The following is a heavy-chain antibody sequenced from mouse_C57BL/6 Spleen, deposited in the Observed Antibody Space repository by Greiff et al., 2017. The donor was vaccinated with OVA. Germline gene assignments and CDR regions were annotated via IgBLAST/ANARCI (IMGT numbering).Heavy chain of an antibody. CDR2: IDPSDSYT. Sequence: QVQLQQPGAELVRPGTSVKLSCKASGYTFTSYWMHWVKQRPGQGLEWIGVIDPSDSYTNYNQKFKGKATLTVDTSSSTAYMQLSSLTSEDSAVYYCASTGTGFAYWGQGTLVTVSA. CDR1: GYTFTSYW. J-gene: IGHJ3*01. CDR3: ASTGTGFAY. V-gene: IGHV1-59*01. D-gene: IGHD4-1*02.